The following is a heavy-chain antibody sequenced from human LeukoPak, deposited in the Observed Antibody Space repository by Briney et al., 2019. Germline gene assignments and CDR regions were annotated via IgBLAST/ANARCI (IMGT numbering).Heavy chain of an antibody. CDR1: GYTFTSYG. D-gene: IGHD3-22*01. CDR3: ATGRLYYDRRGYYENDAFDT. V-gene: IGHV1-24*01. J-gene: IGHJ3*02. Sequence: ASVKVSCKASGYTFTSYGISWVRQAPGQGLEWMGGFDPEHGETIYAQKFQGRVTMTEGTSTDTAYMELSSLRSEDTAVYYCATGRLYYDRRGYYENDAFDTWGQGTMVTGSS. CDR2: FDPEHGET.